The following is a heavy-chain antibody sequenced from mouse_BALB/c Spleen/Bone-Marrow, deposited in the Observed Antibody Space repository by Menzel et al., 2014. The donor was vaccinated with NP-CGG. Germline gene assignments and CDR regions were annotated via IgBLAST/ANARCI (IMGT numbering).Heavy chain of an antibody. V-gene: IGHV3-1*02. CDR2: IHYSGNT. CDR1: GYSITSGYG. Sequence: VQLQQSGPDLVKPSQSLSLTCTVTGYSITSGYGWHWIRQFPGNKLKWMGYIHYSGNTDYNPSLKSRISITRDTSKNQFFLQLNSVTTEDTATYYCVRETKVVADFDYWGQGTTLTVSS. J-gene: IGHJ2*01. CDR3: VRETKVVADFDY. D-gene: IGHD1-1*01.